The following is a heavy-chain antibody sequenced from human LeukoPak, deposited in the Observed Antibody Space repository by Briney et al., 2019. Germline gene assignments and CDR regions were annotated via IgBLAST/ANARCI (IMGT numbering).Heavy chain of an antibody. J-gene: IGHJ4*02. CDR2: ISAGST. D-gene: IGHD3-22*01. Sequence: GGSLRLSCAASGFTFSSYAMSWVRQAPGKGLEWVSAISAGSTYYADSVKVRFTISRDNSKNTLYLQMNSLRAEDTAVYYCAKANGKIVVVVLDWGQGTLVTVSS. CDR3: AKANGKIVVVVLD. V-gene: IGHV3-23*01. CDR1: GFTFSSYA.